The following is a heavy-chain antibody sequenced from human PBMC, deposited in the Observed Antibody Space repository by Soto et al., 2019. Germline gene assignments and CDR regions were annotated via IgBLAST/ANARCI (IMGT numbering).Heavy chain of an antibody. CDR3: AGDPDSHYNDSHASSYP. Sequence: QAQLVQCGAEVKKPGSSVKVTCKASGGTCSTYTITWVRHAPGQGLEWMGRIIPIIGIINYSQKFQGRVTITADKFTGTAYMELTRLRSDDTAAYYCAGDPDSHYNDSHASSYPWGQGTLVTVSS. J-gene: IGHJ5*02. CDR1: GGTCSTYT. V-gene: IGHV1-69*08. CDR2: IIPIIGII. D-gene: IGHD3-22*01.